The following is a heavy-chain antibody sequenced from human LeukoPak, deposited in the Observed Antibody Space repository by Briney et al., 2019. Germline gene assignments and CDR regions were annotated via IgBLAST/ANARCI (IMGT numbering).Heavy chain of an antibody. Sequence: SETLSLTCTVSGGSISSGGYYWSWIRQPPGKGLEWIGYIYHSGSTYYNPSLKSRVTISVDRSKNQFSLRLSSVTAADTAVYYCARLEYYYYYYMDVWGKGTTVTVSS. CDR3: ARLEYYYYYYMDV. J-gene: IGHJ6*03. CDR1: GGSISSGGYY. CDR2: IYHSGST. D-gene: IGHD1-1*01. V-gene: IGHV4-30-2*02.